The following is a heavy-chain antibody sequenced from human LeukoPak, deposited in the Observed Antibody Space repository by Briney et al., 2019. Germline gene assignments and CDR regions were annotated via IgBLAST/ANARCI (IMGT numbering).Heavy chain of an antibody. CDR2: IVVGSGNP. CDR3: AAGDLVDY. D-gene: IGHD3-3*01. CDR1: GFTLTSST. J-gene: IGHJ4*02. V-gene: IGHV1-58*02. Sequence: GASVKVSCKVSGFTLTSSTIQWVRQARGQRLEWIGWIVVGSGNPNYAQKFQERVIFTRDLSTTTVYMELSSLSSEDTAVYYCAAGDLVDYWGQGTLVTVSS.